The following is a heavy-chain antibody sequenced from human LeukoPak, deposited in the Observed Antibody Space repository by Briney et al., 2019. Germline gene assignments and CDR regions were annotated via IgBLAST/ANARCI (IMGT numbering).Heavy chain of an antibody. V-gene: IGHV4-4*09. J-gene: IGHJ3*01. D-gene: IGHD6-19*01. CDR3: ANLYRSGFCAFDV. CDR2: IYTSGST. Sequence: SETLSRTCTVSGGSIYSHYWSWIREPPGKGLEWIGYIYTSGSTEYNPSLKSRVTISADTSTNQFSLKLSSVTAADTAMYYCANLYRSGFCAFDVWGRGKMVTVSS. CDR1: GGSIYSHY.